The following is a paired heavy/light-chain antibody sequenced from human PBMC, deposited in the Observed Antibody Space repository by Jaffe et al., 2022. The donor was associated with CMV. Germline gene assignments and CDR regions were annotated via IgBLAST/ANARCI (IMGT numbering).Heavy chain of an antibody. J-gene: IGHJ4*02. CDR2: ISSSGITI. CDR1: GFTFSDYY. V-gene: IGHV3-11*01. D-gene: IGHD3-22*01. CDR3: ARSYSDSGGYYFPVDY. Sequence: QVQLVESGGGLVKPGGSLRLSCAASGFTFSDYYMSWIRQAPGKGLEWVSYISSSGITIYYADSVKGRFTISRDNAKNSLYLQMDSLRAEDTAVYYCARSYSDSGGYYFPVDYWGQGTLVTVSS.
Light chain of an antibody. CDR3: SSFTSSSTLGV. Sequence: QSALTQPASVSGSPGQSITISCTGTSSDVGGYNYVSWYQQHPGKAPKLMIYDVSNRPSGVSNRFSGSKSGNTASLTISGLQAEDEADYYCSSFTSSSTLGVFGGGTKLTVL. J-gene: IGLJ3*02. V-gene: IGLV2-14*03. CDR2: DVS. CDR1: SSDVGGYNY.